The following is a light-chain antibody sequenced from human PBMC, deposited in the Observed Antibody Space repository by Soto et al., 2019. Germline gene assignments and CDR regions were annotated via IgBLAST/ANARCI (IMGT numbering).Light chain of an antibody. CDR2: DVS. J-gene: IGLJ1*01. V-gene: IGLV2-14*01. CDR3: SSYSSSSTLFV. CDR1: SSDVGGYNY. Sequence: QSALTQPASVSESPGQSITVSCTGTSSDVGGYNYVSWYQQHPGKAPKLMIYDVSDRPSGVSNRFSGSKSGNTASLTISGLQAEDEGDYYCSSYSSSSTLFVFGTGTKLTVL.